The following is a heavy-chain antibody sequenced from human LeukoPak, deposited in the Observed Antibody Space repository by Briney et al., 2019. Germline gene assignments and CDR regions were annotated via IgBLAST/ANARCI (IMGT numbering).Heavy chain of an antibody. Sequence: PGGSLRLSCAASGFTFSSYAMSWVRQAPGKGLEWVSAISGSGGSTYYADSVKGRFTISRDNSKNTLYLQMNSLRAEDTAVYYCARGITYYDFWSGYPPGYYFDYWGQGTLVTVSS. CDR3: ARGITYYDFWSGYPPGYYFDY. J-gene: IGHJ4*02. CDR2: ISGSGGST. CDR1: GFTFSSYA. V-gene: IGHV3-23*01. D-gene: IGHD3-3*01.